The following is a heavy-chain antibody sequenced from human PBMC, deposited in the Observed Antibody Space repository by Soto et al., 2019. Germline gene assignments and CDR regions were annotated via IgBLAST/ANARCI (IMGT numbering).Heavy chain of an antibody. Sequence: GASVKVSCKASGGTFSSYAISWVRQAPGQGLEWMGGIIPIFGTANYAQKFQGRVTITADESTSTAYMELSSLRSEDTAVYYCARSLYYYGSGRNYYYYYGMDVWGQGTTVTVSS. D-gene: IGHD3-10*01. CDR2: IIPIFGTA. J-gene: IGHJ6*02. CDR3: ARSLYYYGSGRNYYYYYGMDV. CDR1: GGTFSSYA. V-gene: IGHV1-69*13.